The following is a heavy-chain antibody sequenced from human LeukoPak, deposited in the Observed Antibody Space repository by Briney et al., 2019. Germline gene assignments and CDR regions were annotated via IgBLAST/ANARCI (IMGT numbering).Heavy chain of an antibody. CDR1: GDSVRSYY. CDR3: VRDSRYGSGWFEDGLDF. CDR2: INDRGST. Sequence: PSEILSLTCTVSGDSVRSYYWSWIRQPPGQGLEWLGHINDRGSTNYNPSLQGRVTISIDTSKDQFSLKVNSVTAADTAVYYCVRDSRYGSGWFEDGLDFWGQGTTVTVSS. D-gene: IGHD6-13*01. J-gene: IGHJ6*02. V-gene: IGHV4-59*02.